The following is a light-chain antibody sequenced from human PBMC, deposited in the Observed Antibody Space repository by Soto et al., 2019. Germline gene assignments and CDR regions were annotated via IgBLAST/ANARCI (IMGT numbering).Light chain of an antibody. J-gene: IGKJ1*01. Sequence: IQMTQSPSTVSAYVGNSVTIACRASQSITTWLAWYQQRPGKAPKLLIYDVSSLQSGVPSRFSGSGYGTEFNLTISSLQTDDFATYYCQHYNSYSEAFGQGTKVDIK. CDR2: DVS. CDR3: QHYNSYSEA. CDR1: QSITTW. V-gene: IGKV1-5*01.